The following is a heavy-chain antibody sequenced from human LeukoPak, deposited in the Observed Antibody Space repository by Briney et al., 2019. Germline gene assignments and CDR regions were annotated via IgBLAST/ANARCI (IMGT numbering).Heavy chain of an antibody. CDR1: GFTFSNYG. V-gene: IGHV3-30*03. Sequence: GGSLRLSCAASGFTFSNYGMTWVRQAQGKGLEWVAVISYDGSNKYYADSVKGRFTISRDNSKNTLYLQMNSLRAEDTAVYYCARDLIAALDYWGQGTLVTVSS. J-gene: IGHJ4*02. CDR3: ARDLIAALDY. D-gene: IGHD6-13*01. CDR2: ISYDGSNK.